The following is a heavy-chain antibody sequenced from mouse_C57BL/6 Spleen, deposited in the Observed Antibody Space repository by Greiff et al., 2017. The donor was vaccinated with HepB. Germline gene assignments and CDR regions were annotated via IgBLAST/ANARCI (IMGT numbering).Heavy chain of an antibody. V-gene: IGHV1-43*01. J-gene: IGHJ4*01. CDR3: ASLHAMDY. CDR1: GYSFTGYY. Sequence: VQLKESGPELVKPGASVKISCKASGYSFTGYYMHWVKQSSEKSLEWIGEINPSTGGTSYNQKFKGKATLTVDKSSSTAYMQLKSLTSEDSAVYYCASLHAMDYWGQGTSVTVSS. CDR2: INPSTGGT.